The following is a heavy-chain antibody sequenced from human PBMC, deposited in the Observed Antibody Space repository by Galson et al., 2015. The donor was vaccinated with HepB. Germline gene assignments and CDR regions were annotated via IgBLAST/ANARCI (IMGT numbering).Heavy chain of an antibody. CDR3: AKDGLGRSTSRNSLPGY. D-gene: IGHD2-2*01. Sequence: SLRLSCAASGFTFSSYGVHWVRQAPGKGLEWVAVISYDGSNKYYADSVKGRFTISRDNSKNTLYLQMNSLRAEDTAVYYCAKDGLGRSTSRNSLPGYWGQGTLVTVSS. V-gene: IGHV3-30*18. J-gene: IGHJ4*02. CDR2: ISYDGSNK. CDR1: GFTFSSYG.